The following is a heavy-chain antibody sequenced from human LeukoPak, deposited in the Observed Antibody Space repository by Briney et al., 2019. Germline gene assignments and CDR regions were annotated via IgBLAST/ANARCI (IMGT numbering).Heavy chain of an antibody. CDR3: TREHYGDYVMDV. V-gene: IGHV3-15*01. CDR1: GFTFSNAW. J-gene: IGHJ6*04. CDR2: IKSKTDGGTT. D-gene: IGHD4-17*01. Sequence: GGSLRLSCAASGFTFSNAWMSWVRQAPGKGLEWVGRIKSKTDGGTTDYAAPVKGRFTISRDDSKNTLYLQMNSLKTEDTAVYYCTREHYGDYVMDVWGKGTTVTVSS.